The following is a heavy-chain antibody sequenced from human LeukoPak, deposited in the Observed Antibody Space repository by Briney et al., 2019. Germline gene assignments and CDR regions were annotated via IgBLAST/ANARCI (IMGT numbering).Heavy chain of an antibody. CDR2: ISSSGFST. CDR3: AKTLFPQQLILVYDI. D-gene: IGHD6-13*01. CDR1: GFTFSSYA. V-gene: IGHV3-23*01. J-gene: IGHJ3*02. Sequence: GGSLRLSCAASGFTFSSYAMSWVRQAPGKGLEWVSGISSSGFSTYYADSVKGRFTISRDNSKNTVYLQMNRLGVEDTAVYYCAKTLFPQQLILVYDIWGRGTMVTVSS.